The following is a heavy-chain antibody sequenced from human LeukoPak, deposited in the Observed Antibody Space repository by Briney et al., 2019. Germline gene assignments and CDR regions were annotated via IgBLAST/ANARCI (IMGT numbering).Heavy chain of an antibody. V-gene: IGHV3-30-3*01. J-gene: IGHJ4*02. CDR1: GFTFSSYA. D-gene: IGHD3-3*01. CDR3: ARDGIDFWSI. Sequence: PGGSLRLSCAASGFTFSSYAMHWVRQAPGKGLEWVAVISYDGSNKYYADSVKGRFTISRDNSKNTLYLQMNSLRAEDTAVYYCARDGIDFWSIWGQGTLVTVSS. CDR2: ISYDGSNK.